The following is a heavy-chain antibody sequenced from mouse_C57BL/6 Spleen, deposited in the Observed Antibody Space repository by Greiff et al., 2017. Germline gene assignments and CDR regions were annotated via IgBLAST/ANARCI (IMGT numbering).Heavy chain of an antibody. CDR3: AREATDYAMDY. Sequence: DVKLQESGPGLVKPSQSLSLTCSVTGYSITSGYYWNWIRQFPGNKLEWMGYISYDGSNNYNPSLKNRISITRDTSKNQFFLKLNSVTTEDTATYYCAREATDYAMDYWGQGTSVTVSS. CDR1: GYSITSGYY. J-gene: IGHJ4*01. D-gene: IGHD1-1*01. CDR2: ISYDGSN. V-gene: IGHV3-6*01.